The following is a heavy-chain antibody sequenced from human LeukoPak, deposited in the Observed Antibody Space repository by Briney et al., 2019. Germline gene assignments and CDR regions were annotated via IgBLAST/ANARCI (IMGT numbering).Heavy chain of an antibody. V-gene: IGHV1-46*01. D-gene: IGHD6-13*01. CDR2: INPSGGST. Sequence: ASVKVSCKASGGTFSSYAISWVRQAPGQGLEWMGIINPSGGSTSYAQKFQGRVTMTRDTSTSTVYMELSSLRSEDTAVYYCARVRQLAEIDYWGQGTLVTVSS. CDR1: GGTFSSYA. J-gene: IGHJ4*02. CDR3: ARVRQLAEIDY.